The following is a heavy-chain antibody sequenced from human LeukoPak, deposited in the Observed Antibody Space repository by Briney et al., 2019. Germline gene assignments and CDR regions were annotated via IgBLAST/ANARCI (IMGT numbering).Heavy chain of an antibody. CDR2: ISGSSRYI. CDR3: ARGDYYMDV. CDR1: GFIFSDYS. J-gene: IGHJ6*03. V-gene: IGHV3-21*01. Sequence: GGSLRLSCAASGFIFSDYSMNWVRQAPGKGLEWVSSISGSSRYIYYADSLKGRFTISRDNAKNSLYLQMNSLRADKTAVYYGARGDYYMDVWGKGTTVTVSS.